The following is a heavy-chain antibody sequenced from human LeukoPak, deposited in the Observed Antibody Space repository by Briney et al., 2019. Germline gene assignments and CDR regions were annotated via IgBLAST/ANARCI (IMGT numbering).Heavy chain of an antibody. J-gene: IGHJ2*01. CDR1: GGSISSYY. CDR3: ARGPYRGSYRYFDL. D-gene: IGHD1-26*01. CDR2: IYYSGST. Sequence: SETLSLTCTVSGGSISSYYWSWIRQPPGKGLEWIGYIYYSGSTDYNPSLKSRVTISVDTSKNQFSLKLSSVTAADTAVYYCARGPYRGSYRYFDLWGRGTLVTVSS. V-gene: IGHV4-59*01.